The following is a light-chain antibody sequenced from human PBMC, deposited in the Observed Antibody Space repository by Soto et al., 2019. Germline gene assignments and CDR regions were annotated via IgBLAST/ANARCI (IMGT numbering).Light chain of an antibody. J-gene: IGLJ2*01. V-gene: IGLV2-14*01. CDR2: EVS. CDR1: SSDVGGSNY. Sequence: QSALTQPASVSGSPGQSIAISCTGTSSDVGGSNYVSWYQHHPGKPPQLMIYEVSNRPSGVSERFSGSKSGNTASLTISGLQAEDEADYYCSSYTTNGTVLFGGGTKLTVL. CDR3: SSYTTNGTVL.